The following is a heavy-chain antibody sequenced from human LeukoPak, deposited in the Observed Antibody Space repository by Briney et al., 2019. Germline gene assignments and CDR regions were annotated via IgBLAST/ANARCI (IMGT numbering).Heavy chain of an antibody. J-gene: IGHJ4*02. CDR2: ISRSSGYV. CDR1: GGSFSGYY. V-gene: IGHV3-11*06. D-gene: IGHD2-15*01. CDR3: ARVHAAYPFDY. Sequence: LSLTCAVYGGSFSGYYWSWIRQPPGKGLEWVSYISRSSGYVSYADSVKGRFTISRDNAKNSLYLQMNSLRAEDTAVYYCARVHAAYPFDYWGQGTLVTVSS.